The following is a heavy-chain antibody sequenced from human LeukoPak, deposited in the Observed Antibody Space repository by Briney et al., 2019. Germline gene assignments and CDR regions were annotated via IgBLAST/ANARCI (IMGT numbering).Heavy chain of an antibody. J-gene: IGHJ5*02. CDR1: GGSISSYY. D-gene: IGHD2-15*01. V-gene: IGHV4-59*01. Sequence: SETLSLTCTVSGGSISSYYWSWIRQPPGKGLEWSGYIYYSGSTNYNPSLKSRVTISVDTSKNQFSLNLSSVTAADTAVYYCARAPNCSGGSCYSWFDPWGQGTLVTVSS. CDR2: IYYSGST. CDR3: ARAPNCSGGSCYSWFDP.